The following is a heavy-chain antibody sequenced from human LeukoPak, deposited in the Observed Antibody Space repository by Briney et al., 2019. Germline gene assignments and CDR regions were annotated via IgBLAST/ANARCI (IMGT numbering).Heavy chain of an antibody. Sequence: GGSLRLSCAASGFTVSYNYMSWVRQAPGKGLDWVSVIYSGGSTYYADSVKGRFTISRDNSTNTLYLQMTSLRAEDTAMYYCARNDYGYYFDYWGQGTLVTVSS. J-gene: IGHJ4*02. CDR3: ARNDYGYYFDY. V-gene: IGHV3-66*01. D-gene: IGHD4-17*01. CDR2: IYSGGST. CDR1: GFTVSYNY.